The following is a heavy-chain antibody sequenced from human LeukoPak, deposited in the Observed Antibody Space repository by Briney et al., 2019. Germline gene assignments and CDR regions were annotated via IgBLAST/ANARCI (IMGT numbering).Heavy chain of an antibody. CDR3: ARGNYSSHTL. CDR1: GFTFSSYW. V-gene: IGHV3-74*01. J-gene: IGHJ4*02. Sequence: GGSLRLSCAASGFTFSSYWMHWVRQSPGKGLVWVSRIKTDGSDTYYADSVRGRFTISRDNAKNTLYLQMDSLRAEDTAVYFCARGNYSSHTLWGQGTLVTVSS. D-gene: IGHD3-22*01. CDR2: IKTDGSDT.